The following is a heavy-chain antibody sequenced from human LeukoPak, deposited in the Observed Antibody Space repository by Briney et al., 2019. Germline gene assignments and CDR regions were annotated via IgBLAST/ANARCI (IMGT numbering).Heavy chain of an antibody. V-gene: IGHV1-2*02. J-gene: IGHJ4*02. CDR3: AKWGTYYYDSSGDLGLDY. CDR2: INPNSGGT. Sequence: ASVKVSCKASGYSFSDYYIHWVRQAPGQGLEWMGWINPNSGGTHYAQKFQGRVTMTRDTSITTVYMELGRLRSDDTAVYYCAKWGTYYYDSSGDLGLDYWGQGTLVTVSS. D-gene: IGHD3-22*01. CDR1: GYSFSDYY.